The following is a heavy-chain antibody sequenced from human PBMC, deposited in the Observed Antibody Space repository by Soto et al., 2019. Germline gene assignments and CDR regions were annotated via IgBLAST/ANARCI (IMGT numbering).Heavy chain of an antibody. Sequence: ASVKVSCKASGYTFTSYGISWVRQAPGQGLEWMGWISAYNGNTNYAQKFQGRVTMTTDTSTSTAYMELRSLRSDDTAVYYCAREVIAAAGNNWFDPWGQGTLVTVSS. J-gene: IGHJ5*02. CDR2: ISAYNGNT. V-gene: IGHV1-18*01. CDR1: GYTFTSYG. CDR3: AREVIAAAGNNWFDP. D-gene: IGHD6-13*01.